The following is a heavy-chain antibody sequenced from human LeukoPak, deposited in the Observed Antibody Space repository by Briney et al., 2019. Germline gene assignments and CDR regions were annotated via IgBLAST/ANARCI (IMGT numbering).Heavy chain of an antibody. Sequence: PSETLSLTCTVSGGSISSYYWSWIRQPPGKGLEWIGYIYYSGSTNYNPSLKSRVTISVDTSKNQFSLKLSSVTAADTAVYYCARDPEKGYYYDGMDVWGQGTTVTVSS. V-gene: IGHV4-59*12. CDR3: ARDPEKGYYYDGMDV. D-gene: IGHD3-22*01. CDR2: IYYSGST. J-gene: IGHJ6*02. CDR1: GGSISSYY.